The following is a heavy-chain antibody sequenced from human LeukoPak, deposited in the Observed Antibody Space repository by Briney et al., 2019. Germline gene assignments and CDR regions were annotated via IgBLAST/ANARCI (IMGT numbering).Heavy chain of an antibody. CDR2: IWYDGSNK. J-gene: IGHJ4*02. V-gene: IGHV3-33*01. CDR1: GFTFSSYG. D-gene: IGHD1-1*01. CDR3: ARERTTERFDY. Sequence: PGGSLRLSCAASGFTFSSYGMHWVRQAPGKGLEWVAVIWYDGSNKYYADSVKGRFTISRDNSKNTLYLQMNSLRAEDTAVYYCARERTTERFDYWGQGTLVTVSS.